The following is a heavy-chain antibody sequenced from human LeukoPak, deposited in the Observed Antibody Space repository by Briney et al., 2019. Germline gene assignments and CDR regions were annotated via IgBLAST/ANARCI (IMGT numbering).Heavy chain of an antibody. D-gene: IGHD6-19*01. J-gene: IGHJ4*02. CDR1: GGTFSSYA. Sequence: ASVQVSCKASGGTFSSYASSWVRQAPGQGLEWMGGIIPIFGTANYAQKFQGRVTITTDESTSTAYMELSSLRSEDTAVYYCARARLSGYSSGWYLLDYWGQGTLVTVSS. CDR3: ARARLSGYSSGWYLLDY. CDR2: IIPIFGTA. V-gene: IGHV1-69*05.